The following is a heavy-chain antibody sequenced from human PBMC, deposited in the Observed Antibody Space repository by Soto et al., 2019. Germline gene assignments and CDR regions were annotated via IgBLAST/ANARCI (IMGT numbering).Heavy chain of an antibody. Sequence: QVQLVQSGAEVKKPGASVKVSCKASGYTFTNYDIHWVRQATGQGLEWMGWMNPDSGNTGQSKQFQGRVTMTRDTPISAAYMGMSSLRSEDTAAYYCARGRFRRTWFDPWGQGTLVTVSS. CDR1: GYTFTNYD. CDR3: ARGRFRRTWFDP. CDR2: MNPDSGNT. D-gene: IGHD3-16*01. J-gene: IGHJ5*02. V-gene: IGHV1-8*01.